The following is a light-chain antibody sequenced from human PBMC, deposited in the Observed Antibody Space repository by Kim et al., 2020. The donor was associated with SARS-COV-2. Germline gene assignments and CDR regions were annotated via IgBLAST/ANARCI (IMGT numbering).Light chain of an antibody. CDR2: WAS. V-gene: IGKV4-1*01. CDR1: QSVLYSSNNKNY. CDR3: HQYYITPPT. Sequence: DIVMTQSPDSLAVSLGERATINCKSSQSVLYSSNNKNYLAWYQQKPGQPPKLLIYWASTRASGVPDRFSGSGSGTDFTLTISSLQAEDVAIYSCHQYYITPPTFGQGTKLEI. J-gene: IGKJ2*01.